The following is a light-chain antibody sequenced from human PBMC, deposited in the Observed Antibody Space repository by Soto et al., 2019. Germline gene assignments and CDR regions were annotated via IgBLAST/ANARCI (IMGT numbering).Light chain of an antibody. CDR2: GAS. Sequence: EIVMTQSPATLSVSPGERATLSCRASQSVSSNLAWYQQKPGQAPRLLIYGASTRATGIPARFSGSGSGTEFTLPISSLLQEKFVVSYCKLYMVWPTLIFVGGKKVQIK. J-gene: IGKJ4*01. CDR3: KLYMVWPTLI. V-gene: IGKV3-15*01. CDR1: QSVSSN.